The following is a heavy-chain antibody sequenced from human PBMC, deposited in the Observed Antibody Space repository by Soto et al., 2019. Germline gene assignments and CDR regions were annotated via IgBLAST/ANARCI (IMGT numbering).Heavy chain of an antibody. CDR3: ARAIAGGYGYTALDY. V-gene: IGHV1-18*01. D-gene: IGHD5-18*01. Sequence: QVQLVQSAAEVKKPGASVKVSCKASGYTFTTYGISWVRQAPGQGLEWMGWVYSYNGNTNYVQKLQGRVTMTTDTSXITAYMERRSLRSDDTAVYYCARAIAGGYGYTALDYWGQGTLVTVSS. CDR2: VYSYNGNT. CDR1: GYTFTTYG. J-gene: IGHJ4*02.